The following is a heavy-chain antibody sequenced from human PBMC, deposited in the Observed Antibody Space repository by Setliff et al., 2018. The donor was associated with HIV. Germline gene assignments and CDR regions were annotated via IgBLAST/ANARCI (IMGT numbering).Heavy chain of an antibody. Sequence: LSLTCTVSGGSVSSGSYYWSWIRQPPGKGLEWIGYIYYSGSTNYNPSLKSRVTISVDTSKNQFSLKLSSVTAADTAVYYCARGDYYSYYMDVWGKGTTVTVSS. CDR3: ARGDYYSYYMDV. V-gene: IGHV4-61*01. J-gene: IGHJ6*03. CDR1: GGSVSSGSYY. CDR2: IYYSGST.